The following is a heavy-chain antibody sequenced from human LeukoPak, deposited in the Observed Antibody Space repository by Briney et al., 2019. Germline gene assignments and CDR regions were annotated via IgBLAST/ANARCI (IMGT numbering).Heavy chain of an antibody. CDR2: IYYSGST. V-gene: IGHV4-59*08. Sequence: SETLSLTCTVSGGSISSYYWSWIRQPPGKGMEWLGYIYYSGSTNYNPSLKSRVTISVDTSKNQFSLKLSSVTAADTAVYYCARLGITMVRGVIRSWFDPWGQGTLVTVSS. CDR1: GGSISSYY. J-gene: IGHJ5*02. CDR3: ARLGITMVRGVIRSWFDP. D-gene: IGHD3-10*01.